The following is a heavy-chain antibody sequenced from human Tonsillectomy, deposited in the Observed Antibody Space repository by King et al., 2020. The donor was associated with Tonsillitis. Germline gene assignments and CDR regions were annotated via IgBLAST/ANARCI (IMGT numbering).Heavy chain of an antibody. CDR1: GFSLSTSGVG. CDR3: ARVPDDSGAYYYSPFFDY. V-gene: IGHV2-5*02. CDR2: IYWDDDK. D-gene: IGHD3-22*01. Sequence: TLKESGPTLVKPTQTLTLTCTFSGFSLSTSGVGVGWIRQPPGKALEWLARIYWDDDKRYSPSLKSRHTITKDTSKNQVVLTKTNMDPVDTATYYCARVPDDSGAYYYSPFFDYWGQGTLVPVSS. J-gene: IGHJ4*02.